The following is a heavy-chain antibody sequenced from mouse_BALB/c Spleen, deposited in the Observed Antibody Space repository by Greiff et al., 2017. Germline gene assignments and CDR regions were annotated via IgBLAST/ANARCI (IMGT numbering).Heavy chain of an antibody. CDR3: ARYLTARATWFAY. Sequence: EVQLVESGPSLVKPSQTLSLTCSVTGDSITSGYWNWIRKFPGNKLEYMGYISYSGSTYYNPSLKSRISITRDTSKNQYYLQLNSVTTEDTATYYCARYLTARATWFAYWGQGTLVTVSA. D-gene: IGHD3-1*01. CDR1: GDSITSGY. V-gene: IGHV3-8*02. J-gene: IGHJ3*01. CDR2: ISYSGST.